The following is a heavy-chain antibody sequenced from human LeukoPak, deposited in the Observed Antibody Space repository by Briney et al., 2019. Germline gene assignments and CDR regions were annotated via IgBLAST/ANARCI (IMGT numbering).Heavy chain of an antibody. Sequence: PGRSLRLSCAASGFTFSSYAMHWVRQAPGKGLEWVAVISYDGSNKYYADSVKGRFTISRDNSKNTLYLQMNSLRAEDTAVYYCARPITMIVAAAQCSFDYWGQGTLVTVSS. D-gene: IGHD3-22*01. CDR2: ISYDGSNK. CDR3: ARPITMIVAAAQCSFDY. V-gene: IGHV3-30-3*01. J-gene: IGHJ4*02. CDR1: GFTFSSYA.